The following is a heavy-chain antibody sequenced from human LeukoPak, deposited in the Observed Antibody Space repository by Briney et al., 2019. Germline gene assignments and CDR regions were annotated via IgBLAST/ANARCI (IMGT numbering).Heavy chain of an antibody. J-gene: IGHJ2*01. D-gene: IGHD4-23*01. Sequence: GGSLRLSRAASGFTFSSYAMSWVRQAPGKGLEWVSAISGSGGSTYYADSVKGRFTISRDNSKNTLYLQMNSLRAEDTAVYYCAKDPLPTVVNHWYFDLWGRGTLVTVSS. CDR3: AKDPLPTVVNHWYFDL. V-gene: IGHV3-23*01. CDR2: ISGSGGST. CDR1: GFTFSSYA.